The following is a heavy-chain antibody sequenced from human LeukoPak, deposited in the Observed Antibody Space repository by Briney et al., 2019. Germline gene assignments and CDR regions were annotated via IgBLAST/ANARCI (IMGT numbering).Heavy chain of an antibody. D-gene: IGHD3-3*01. CDR3: ARDTWMGTYDFWSGLCDY. V-gene: IGHV3-30*01. J-gene: IGHJ4*02. CDR1: GFTFSSYA. CDR2: ISYDGSNK. Sequence: GGSLRLSCAASGFTFSSYAMHWVRQAPGKGLEWVGVISYDGSNKYYADSVKGRFTISRDNSKNTLYLQMNSLRAEDTAVYYCARDTWMGTYDFWSGLCDYWGQGTLVTVSS.